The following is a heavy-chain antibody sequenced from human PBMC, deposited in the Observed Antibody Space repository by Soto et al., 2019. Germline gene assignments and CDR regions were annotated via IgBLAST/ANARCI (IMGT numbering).Heavy chain of an antibody. CDR1: GGSISSYY. V-gene: IGHV4-59*01. CDR3: ARVSYYYDSSGYYPTDAGDI. J-gene: IGHJ3*02. Sequence: PSETLSLTCTVSGGSISSYYWSWIRQPPGKGLEWIGYIYYSGSTNYNPSLKSRVTISVDTSKNQFSLKLSSVTAADTAVYYCARVSYYYDSSGYYPTDAGDIWGQGTMVTVS. D-gene: IGHD3-22*01. CDR2: IYYSGST.